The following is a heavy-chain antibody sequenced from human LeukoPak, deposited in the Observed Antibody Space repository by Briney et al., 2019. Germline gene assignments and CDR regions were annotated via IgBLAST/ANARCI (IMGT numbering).Heavy chain of an antibody. D-gene: IGHD1-26*01. J-gene: IGHJ5*02. CDR1: GVSFSGYY. CDR3: AVSGRARRFDP. Sequence: SETLSLTCAVYGVSFSGYYWSWIRQPPGKGLEWIGEINHSGSTNYNPSLKSRVTISVDTSKNQFSLKLSSVTAADTAVYYCAVSGRARRFDPWGQGTLVTVSS. CDR2: INHSGST. V-gene: IGHV4-34*01.